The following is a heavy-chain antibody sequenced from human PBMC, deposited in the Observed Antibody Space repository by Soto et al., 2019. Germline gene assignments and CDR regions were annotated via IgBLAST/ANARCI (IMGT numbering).Heavy chain of an antibody. D-gene: IGHD2-15*01. CDR1: GGSVSSGSYY. CDR3: ARAGTIHRYCSGGSCSDGGFDI. J-gene: IGHJ3*02. Sequence: SETLSLTCTVSGGSVSSGSYYWSWIRQPPGKGLEWIGYIYYSGSTNYNPSLKSRVTISVDTSKNQFSLKLSSVTAADTAVYYCARAGTIHRYCSGGSCSDGGFDISGPGTMVT. CDR2: IYYSGST. V-gene: IGHV4-61*01.